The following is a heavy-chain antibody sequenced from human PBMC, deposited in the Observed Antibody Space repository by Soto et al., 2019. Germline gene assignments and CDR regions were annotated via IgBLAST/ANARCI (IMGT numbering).Heavy chain of an antibody. CDR3: ARHYYTDPFDY. D-gene: IGHD3-22*01. CDR2: ISYSGST. CDR1: VVSISNYY. V-gene: IGHV4-59*08. Sequence: PSETLSLTCTVSVVSISNYYWSWIRQPPGKGLEWIGYISYSGSTSYNPSLKSRVTTSADTSKNQFSLELTSVAAADTAVYYCARHYYTDPFDYWGQGTLVTVSS. J-gene: IGHJ4*02.